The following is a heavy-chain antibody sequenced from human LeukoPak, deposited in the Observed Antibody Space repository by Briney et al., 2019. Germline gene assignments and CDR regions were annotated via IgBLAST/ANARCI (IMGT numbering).Heavy chain of an antibody. J-gene: IGHJ4*02. CDR1: GVSISSSNSY. CDR2: IYYTGNT. Sequence: PSETLSLTCSVSGVSISSSNSYWGWIRQPPGKGLEWIGSIYYTGNTYYNASLKSQVSISIDTSKNQFSLRLTSVTAADTAVYYCARDAGIGGGGYWGQGTLVTVSS. D-gene: IGHD6-13*01. V-gene: IGHV4-39*02. CDR3: ARDAGIGGGGY.